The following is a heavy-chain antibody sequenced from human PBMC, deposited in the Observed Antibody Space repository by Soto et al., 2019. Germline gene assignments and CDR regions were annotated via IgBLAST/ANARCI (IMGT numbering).Heavy chain of an antibody. D-gene: IGHD3-22*01. Sequence: GGSLRLSCAASGFTFSKYAMHWVRQARGTGLEWVAVISNDGSNPYYTDSVKGRFTISRDNSKNTLYLQMNSLREEDTAVYYCARTGYDRSGYFVEYYFDYWGQGTLVTVSS. CDR2: ISNDGSNP. CDR3: ARTGYDRSGYFVEYYFDY. CDR1: GFTFSKYA. V-gene: IGHV3-30-3*01. J-gene: IGHJ4*02.